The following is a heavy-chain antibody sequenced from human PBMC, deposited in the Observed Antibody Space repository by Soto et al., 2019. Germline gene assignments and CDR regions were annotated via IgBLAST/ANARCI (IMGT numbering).Heavy chain of an antibody. D-gene: IGHD2-8*01. CDR3: ARDNGMAGSFDP. V-gene: IGHV3-48*02. CDR1: GLTFSGYS. Sequence: GGSLRLSCAASGLTFSGYSMNWARQAPGKGLEWIAYIISSSTTIFYADSVKGRFTISRDNAKSSLYLQMNSLRDEDTAVYYCARDNGMAGSFDPWGQGTLVTVSS. CDR2: IISSSTTI. J-gene: IGHJ5*02.